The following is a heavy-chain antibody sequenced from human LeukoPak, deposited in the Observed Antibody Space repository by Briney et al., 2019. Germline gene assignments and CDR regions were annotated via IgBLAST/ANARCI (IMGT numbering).Heavy chain of an antibody. CDR1: GCIFTGYH. CDR2: INPNSGDT. J-gene: IGHJ4*02. V-gene: IGHV1-2*02. Sequence: ASVKVSCRASGCIFTGYHMHWVRQAPGQGLEWMGWINPNSGDTNYAQKFQGRVTMTTDTSISTAYMDLSGLRSDDTAVYYCARDDGLDYWGQGTLVTVSS. CDR3: ARDDGLDY.